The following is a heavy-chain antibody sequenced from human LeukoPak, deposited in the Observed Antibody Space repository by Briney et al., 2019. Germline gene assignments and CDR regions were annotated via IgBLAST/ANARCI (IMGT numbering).Heavy chain of an antibody. CDR2: INPNSGGT. D-gene: IGHD4-23*01. CDR3: AAVADGGNSGGHY. Sequence: AASVKVSCKASGYTFTGYYMHWVRQAPGQGLEWMGWINPNSGGTNYAQKFQGWVTMTRDTSISTAYMELSRLRSDDTAVYYCAAVADGGNSGGHYWGQGTLVTVSS. V-gene: IGHV1-2*04. CDR1: GYTFTGYY. J-gene: IGHJ4*02.